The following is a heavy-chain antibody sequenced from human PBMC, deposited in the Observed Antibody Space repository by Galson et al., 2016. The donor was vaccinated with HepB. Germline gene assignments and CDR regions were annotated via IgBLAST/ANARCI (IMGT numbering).Heavy chain of an antibody. D-gene: IGHD5-18*01. CDR2: IYRGGNT. CDR3: ATVGGNTYGLRTDCFDI. CDR1: GVTVSSEY. V-gene: IGHV3-53*01. Sequence: SLRLSCAKSGVTVSSEYMTWVRQAPGKGLEWISLIYRGGNTYYADSVRGRFTASRDDSKNTLYLQMNYLRADDTAVYFCATVGGNTYGLRTDCFDIWGQGTMVTVSS. J-gene: IGHJ3*02.